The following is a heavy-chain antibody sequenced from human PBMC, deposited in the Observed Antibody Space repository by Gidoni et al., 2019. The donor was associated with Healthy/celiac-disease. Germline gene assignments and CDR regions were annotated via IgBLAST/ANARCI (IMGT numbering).Heavy chain of an antibody. D-gene: IGHD5-18*01. CDR2: ISYDGSNK. V-gene: IGHV3-30-3*01. Sequence: QVQLVESGGGVVQPGRSLSLSCAASGFTFSSYAMHWVRPAPGKGLEWVAVISYDGSNKYYADSVKGRFTISRDNSKNTLYLQMNSLRAEDTAVYYCARGLGGYSYALHYWGQGTLVTVSS. CDR1: GFTFSSYA. J-gene: IGHJ4*02. CDR3: ARGLGGYSYALHY.